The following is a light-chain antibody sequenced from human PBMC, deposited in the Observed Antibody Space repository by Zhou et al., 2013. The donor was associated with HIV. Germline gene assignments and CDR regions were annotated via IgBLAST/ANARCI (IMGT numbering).Light chain of an antibody. V-gene: IGKV2-28*01. J-gene: IGKJ5*01. CDR3: MQSIQLPIT. CDR1: QSLLHSNGYNY. CDR2: LGS. Sequence: DIVMTQSPLSLPVTPGEPASISCRSSQSLLHSNGYNYLDWYLQKPGQSPHLLIYLGSNRASGVPDRFTGSGSGTNFTLKISRVEAEDVGVYYCMQSIQLPITFGQGTRLEIK.